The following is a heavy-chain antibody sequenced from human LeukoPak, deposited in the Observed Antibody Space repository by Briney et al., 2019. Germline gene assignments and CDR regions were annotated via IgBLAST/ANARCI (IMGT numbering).Heavy chain of an antibody. CDR3: ARSEGYCSGGSCYVDAFDI. J-gene: IGHJ3*02. D-gene: IGHD2-15*01. CDR2: ISSSSSYI. Sequence: NPGGSLRLSCAASGFTFSSYSMNWVRQAPGKGLEWVSSISSSSSYIYYADSVKDRFTISRDNAKNSLYLQMNSLRAEDTAVYYCARSEGYCSGGSCYVDAFDIWGQGTMVTVSS. CDR1: GFTFSSYS. V-gene: IGHV3-21*01.